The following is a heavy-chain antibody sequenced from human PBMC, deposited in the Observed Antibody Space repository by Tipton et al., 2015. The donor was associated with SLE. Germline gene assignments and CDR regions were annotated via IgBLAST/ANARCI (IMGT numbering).Heavy chain of an antibody. Sequence: LRLSCAVSGGSMNSGGYSWNWIRQPPGKGLEWIGYILHSGSTNYNPSLQSRVTISVDRSKNQFSLKLTSVTAADTAVYYCARGPPFMEWERNWFDPWGQGTQVTVSS. V-gene: IGHV4-30-2*01. CDR2: ILHSGST. CDR1: GGSMNSGGYS. J-gene: IGHJ5*02. CDR3: ARGPPFMEWERNWFDP. D-gene: IGHD3-3*02.